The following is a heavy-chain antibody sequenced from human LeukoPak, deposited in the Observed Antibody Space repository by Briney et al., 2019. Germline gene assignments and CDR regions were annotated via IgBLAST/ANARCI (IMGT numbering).Heavy chain of an antibody. CDR1: GGSIVSYY. Sequence: SETLSLTCTVSGGSIVSYYWSWIRQPPGKGLEWIGSIYYSGSTYYNPSLKSRVTISVDTSKNQFSLKLSSVTAADTAVYYCARLSGYSSSWYWFDPWGQGTLVTVSS. CDR3: ARLSGYSSSWYWFDP. V-gene: IGHV4-59*05. J-gene: IGHJ5*02. CDR2: IYYSGST. D-gene: IGHD6-13*01.